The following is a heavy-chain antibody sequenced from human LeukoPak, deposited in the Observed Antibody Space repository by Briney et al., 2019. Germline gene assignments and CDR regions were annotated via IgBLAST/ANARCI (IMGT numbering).Heavy chain of an antibody. CDR1: GFTFSSYA. J-gene: IGHJ4*02. D-gene: IGHD2-2*01. Sequence: GGSLRLSCAASGFTFSSYAVSWVRQAPGKGLEWVSAISGSGGSTYYADSVKGRFTISRDNSKNTLYLQMNSLRAEDTAVYYCARDHSFSLGYCSSTSCYGFDYWGQGTLVTVSS. CDR3: ARDHSFSLGYCSSTSCYGFDY. V-gene: IGHV3-23*01. CDR2: ISGSGGST.